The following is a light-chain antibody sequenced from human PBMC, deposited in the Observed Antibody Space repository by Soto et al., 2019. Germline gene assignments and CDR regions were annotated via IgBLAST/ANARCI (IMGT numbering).Light chain of an antibody. J-gene: IGKJ4*01. CDR1: QSISRH. V-gene: IGKV1-39*01. CDR3: QQSYLTPLT. Sequence: DIQMTQSPSSQSASVGDRVTIACRASQSISRHLNWYQQKPGLAPKLLIYATSSLQSGVPSRFSGSGSGTDFALTISSLQPDDFATYYCQQSYLTPLTFGGGTKVEIK. CDR2: ATS.